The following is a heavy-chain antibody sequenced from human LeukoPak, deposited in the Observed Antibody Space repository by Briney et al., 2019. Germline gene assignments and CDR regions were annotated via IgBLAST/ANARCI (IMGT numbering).Heavy chain of an antibody. D-gene: IGHD5-18*01. V-gene: IGHV1-18*01. CDR1: GYTFTSYG. Sequence: ASVKVSCTASGYTFTSYGISWVRQAPGQGLEWMGWISAYNGNTNYAQKLQGRVTMTTDTSTSTAYMELRSLRSDDTAVYYCARFRFVDTAMVTPKYYFDYWGQGTLVTVSS. J-gene: IGHJ4*02. CDR2: ISAYNGNT. CDR3: ARFRFVDTAMVTPKYYFDY.